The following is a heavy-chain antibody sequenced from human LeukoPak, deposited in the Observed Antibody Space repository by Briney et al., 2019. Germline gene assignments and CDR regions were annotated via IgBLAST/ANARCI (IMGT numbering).Heavy chain of an antibody. CDR2: ISGSGGST. D-gene: IGHD3-16*01. CDR1: GFTFSSYA. Sequence: GGSLRLSCAASGFTFSSYAMSWVRQAPGKGLEWVSAISGSGGSTYHADSVKGRFTISRDNSKNTLYLQMNSLRAEGTAVYYCAKLWGGDSGGYYFDYWGQGTLVTVSS. J-gene: IGHJ4*02. V-gene: IGHV3-23*01. CDR3: AKLWGGDSGGYYFDY.